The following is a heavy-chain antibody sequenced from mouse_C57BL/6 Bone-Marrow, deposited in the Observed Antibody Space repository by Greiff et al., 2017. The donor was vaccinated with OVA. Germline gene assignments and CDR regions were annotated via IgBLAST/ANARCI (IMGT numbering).Heavy chain of an antibody. V-gene: IGHV1-81*01. D-gene: IGHD2-5*01. J-gene: IGHJ3*01. CDR1: GYTFTSYG. CDR3: ARRDSGYSNEWFAY. CDR2: IYPRSGNT. Sequence: QVQLQQSGAELARPGASVKLSCKASGYTFTSYGISWVKQRTGQGLEWIGEIYPRSGNTYYNEKFKGKATLTADKSSSTAYMELRSLTSEDSAVYFCARRDSGYSNEWFAYWGQGTLVTVSA.